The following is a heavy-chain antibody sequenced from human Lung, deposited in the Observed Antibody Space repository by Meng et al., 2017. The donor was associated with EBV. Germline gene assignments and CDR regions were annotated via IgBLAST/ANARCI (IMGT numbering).Heavy chain of an antibody. D-gene: IGHD1-26*01. V-gene: IGHV1-18*01. J-gene: IGHJ4*02. Sequence: QVQLCAAGVKEKKPGASVKGTCKASCYTFASNGISRDPQAPVHGMEGMGSTSSYNSNTNQSQKLKGSVTMTTATSTSTAYMGLRSLRSDDTDLYYCARVADRATIDYWGQGTLVTVSS. CDR1: CYTFASNG. CDR2: TSSYNSNT. CDR3: ARVADRATIDY.